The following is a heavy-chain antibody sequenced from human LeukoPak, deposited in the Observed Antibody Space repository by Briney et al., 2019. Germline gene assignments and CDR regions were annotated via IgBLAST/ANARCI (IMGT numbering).Heavy chain of an antibody. CDR3: ARGPDSSSWYSGLYYFDY. CDR2: IWYDGSNK. CDR1: GFTFSSYG. D-gene: IGHD6-13*01. J-gene: IGHJ4*02. V-gene: IGHV3-33*01. Sequence: PGGSLRLSCAASGFTFSSYGMHWVRQAPGKGLEWVAVIWYDGSNKYYADSVKGRFTISRDNSKNTLYLQMNSLRAEDTAVYYCARGPDSSSWYSGLYYFDYWGQGTLVTVSS.